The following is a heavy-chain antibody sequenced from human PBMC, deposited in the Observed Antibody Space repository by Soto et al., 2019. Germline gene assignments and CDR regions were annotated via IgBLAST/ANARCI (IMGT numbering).Heavy chain of an antibody. J-gene: IGHJ4*02. CDR2: IWYDGSNK. Sequence: QVQLVESGGGVVQPGRSLRLSCAASGFPFSSYGMHWVRQAPGKGLEWVAVIWYDGSNKYYADSVKGRFTISRDNSKNTLYLQMKSRRAEDTAVYYCARSGGRGQGPLVTVSS. D-gene: IGHD6-19*01. CDR3: ARSGG. CDR1: GFPFSSYG. V-gene: IGHV3-33*01.